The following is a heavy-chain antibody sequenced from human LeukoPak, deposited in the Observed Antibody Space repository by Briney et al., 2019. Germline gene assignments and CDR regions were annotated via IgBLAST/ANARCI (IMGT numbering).Heavy chain of an antibody. J-gene: IGHJ4*02. V-gene: IGHV3-21*01. CDR1: GFTFSSYS. CDR2: ISSSSSYI. Sequence: PGGPLRLSCAASGFTFSSYSMNWVRQAPGKGLEWVSSISSSSSYIYYADSVKGRFTISRDNAKNSLYLQMNSLRAEDTAVYYCARDIRGPYVWGSYRPFDYWGQGTLVTVSS. D-gene: IGHD3-16*02. CDR3: ARDIRGPYVWGSYRPFDY.